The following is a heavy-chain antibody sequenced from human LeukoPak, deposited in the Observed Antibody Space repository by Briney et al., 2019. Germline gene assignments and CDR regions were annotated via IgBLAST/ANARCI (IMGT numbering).Heavy chain of an antibody. D-gene: IGHD2-2*01. CDR3: ARSIVVVPAAYNWFDP. V-gene: IGHV4-59*08. CDR2: IYYSGST. Sequence: SETLSLTCTVSGGSISSCYWSWIRQPPGKGLEWIGYIYYSGSTYYNPSLKSRVTISVDTSKNQFSLKLSSVTAADTAVYYCARSIVVVPAAYNWFDPWGQGTLVTVSS. J-gene: IGHJ5*02. CDR1: GGSISSCY.